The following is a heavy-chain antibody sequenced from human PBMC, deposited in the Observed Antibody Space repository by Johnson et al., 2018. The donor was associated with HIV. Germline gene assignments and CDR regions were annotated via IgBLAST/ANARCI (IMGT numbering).Heavy chain of an antibody. V-gene: IGHV3-7*05. J-gene: IGHJ3*02. Sequence: VQVVESGGGLVQPGGSLRLSCAASGFAFGSYWMHWVRQAPGKGLQWVANINQYGSEEYYVDSVKGRFTIPRDNAKNSMYLQMKTLNAEDTPVYYCASSTVMMTDDAFDIWGQGTVVTVSP. CDR3: ASSTVMMTDDAFDI. CDR1: GFAFGSYW. CDR2: INQYGSEE. D-gene: IGHD4-11*01.